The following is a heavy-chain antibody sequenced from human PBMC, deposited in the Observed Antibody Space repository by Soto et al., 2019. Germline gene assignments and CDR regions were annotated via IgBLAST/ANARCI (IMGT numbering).Heavy chain of an antibody. D-gene: IGHD6-19*01. Sequence: GPGVKKPGTSVKVSCKASGDTFTNLGISWVRQAPGQGLEWMGWISAFNGNTNYAQKFQGRVTMTTETSTRTLYMELRSLRSDDTAVYYCARERAVGLYLDDWGQGTLVTVSS. V-gene: IGHV1-18*04. CDR2: ISAFNGNT. CDR3: ARERAVGLYLDD. CDR1: GDTFTNLG. J-gene: IGHJ4*02.